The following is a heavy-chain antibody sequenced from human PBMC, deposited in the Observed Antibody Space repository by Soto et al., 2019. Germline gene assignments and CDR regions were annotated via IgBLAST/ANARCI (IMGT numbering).Heavy chain of an antibody. CDR2: ISASGSRT. CDR3: GKDPNGDYVGGFEF. J-gene: IGHJ3*01. CDR1: GFTFSSYA. Sequence: PGGSLRLSCAASGFTFSSYAMSWVRQAPGKGLEWVSAISASGSRTFYADSVKGRFTVSRDFSKNTLSLQMDSLRAEDTAVYFCGKDPNGDYVGGFEFWGPGTMVTVSS. V-gene: IGHV3-23*01. D-gene: IGHD4-17*01.